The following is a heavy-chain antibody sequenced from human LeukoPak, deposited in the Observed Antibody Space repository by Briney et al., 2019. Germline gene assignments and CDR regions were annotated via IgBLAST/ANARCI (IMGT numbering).Heavy chain of an antibody. V-gene: IGHV4-31*03. Sequence: TLSLTCTVSAGSISSGCSCYCRIRRHPGKGLQWIGDIYDSGSTYYNPSLKSRVIISVDTSKNQFFLKLSSVAAADTAVYYCAREKYSSSRSAFDIWGQGTMVTVSS. CDR1: AGSISSGCSC. CDR2: IYDSGST. CDR3: AREKYSSSRSAFDI. D-gene: IGHD6-6*01. J-gene: IGHJ3*02.